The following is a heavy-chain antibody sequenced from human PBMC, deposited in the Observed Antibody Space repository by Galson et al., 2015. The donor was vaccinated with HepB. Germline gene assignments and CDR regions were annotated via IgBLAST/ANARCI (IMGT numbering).Heavy chain of an antibody. CDR2: IDWDDDK. CDR3: ARALYYYDSSGQPDFDY. V-gene: IGHV2-70*01. D-gene: IGHD3-22*01. CDR1: GFSLSTSGMC. Sequence: PALVKPTQTLTLTCTFSGFSLSTSGMCVSWIRQPPGKALEWLALIDWDDDKYYSTSLKTRLTISKDTSKNQVVLTMTNMDPVDTATYYCARALYYYDSSGQPDFDYWGQGTLDTVSS. J-gene: IGHJ4*02.